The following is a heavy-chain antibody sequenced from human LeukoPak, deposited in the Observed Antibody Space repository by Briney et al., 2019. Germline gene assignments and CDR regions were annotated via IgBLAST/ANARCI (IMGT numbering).Heavy chain of an antibody. J-gene: IGHJ6*03. Sequence: SETLSLTCAVYGGSFSGYYWGWIRQPPGKGLEWIGEINHSGSTNYNPSLKSRVTISVDTSKNQFSLKLSSVTAADTAVYYCARRKYDFWSGYYSPGYYYYMDVWGKGTRSPSP. CDR1: GGSFSGYY. V-gene: IGHV4-34*01. D-gene: IGHD3-3*01. CDR2: INHSGST. CDR3: ARRKYDFWSGYYSPGYYYYMDV.